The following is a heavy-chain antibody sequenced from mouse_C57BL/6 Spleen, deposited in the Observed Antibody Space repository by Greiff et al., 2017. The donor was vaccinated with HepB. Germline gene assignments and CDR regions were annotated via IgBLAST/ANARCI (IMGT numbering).Heavy chain of an antibody. CDR2: INPSTGGT. D-gene: IGHD2-3*01. CDR3: ARKGLLPYFDY. J-gene: IGHJ2*01. Sequence: VQLQQSGPELVKPGASVKISCKASGYSFTGYYMNWVKQSPEKSLEWIGEINPSTGGTTYNQKFKAKATLTVDKSSSTAYMQLKSLTSEDSAVYYCARKGLLPYFDYWGQGTTLTVSS. V-gene: IGHV1-42*01. CDR1: GYSFTGYY.